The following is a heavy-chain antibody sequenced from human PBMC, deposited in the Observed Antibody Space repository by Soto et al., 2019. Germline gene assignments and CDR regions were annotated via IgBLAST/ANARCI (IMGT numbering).Heavy chain of an antibody. CDR3: ARDSPNCGGDCYCDY. V-gene: IGHV1-69*13. CDR2: IIPIFGTA. J-gene: IGHJ4*02. D-gene: IGHD2-21*02. CDR1: GGTFSSYA. Sequence: AASVEVSCKASGGTFSSYAISWVRQAPGQGLEWMGGIIPIFGTANYAQKFQGRVTITADESTSTAYMELSSLRSEDTAVYYCARDSPNCGGDCYCDYWGQGTLVTVSS.